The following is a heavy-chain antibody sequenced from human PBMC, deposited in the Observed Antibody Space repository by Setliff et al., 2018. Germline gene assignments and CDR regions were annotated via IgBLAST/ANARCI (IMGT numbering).Heavy chain of an antibody. CDR3: ARTLYDYDILTGPSYYFDY. J-gene: IGHJ4*02. Sequence: PSETLSLTCTVSGGSISSSSYYWGWIRQPPGKGLEWIGSIYYSGSTYYNPSLKSRVTISVDTSKNQFSLKLSSVTAADTAVYYCARTLYDYDILTGPSYYFDYWGQGTLVTVSS. D-gene: IGHD3-9*01. CDR1: GGSISSSSYY. V-gene: IGHV4-39*07. CDR2: IYYSGST.